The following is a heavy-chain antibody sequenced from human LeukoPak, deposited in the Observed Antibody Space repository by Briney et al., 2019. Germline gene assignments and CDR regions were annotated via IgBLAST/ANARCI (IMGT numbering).Heavy chain of an antibody. D-gene: IGHD1-26*01. CDR3: AKDRWELLRNNDAFDI. Sequence: PGGSLRLSCAASGFTFSSYGMHWVRQAPGKGLEWVAVISYDGSNKYYADSVKGRFTISRDNSKNTLYLQMNSLRAEDTAVYYCAKDRWELLRNNDAFDIWGQGTMVTVSS. CDR1: GFTFSSYG. CDR2: ISYDGSNK. J-gene: IGHJ3*02. V-gene: IGHV3-30*18.